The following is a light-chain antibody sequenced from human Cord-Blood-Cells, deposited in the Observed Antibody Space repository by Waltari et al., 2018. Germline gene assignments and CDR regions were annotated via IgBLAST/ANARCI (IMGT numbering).Light chain of an antibody. Sequence: SSALTPPPPLSVSSGQTASITCTVVNLGDNYACWYQQKPVQAPGLAIYKDSTRPSGIPDRFSGSNSGNTATLTIRGTQAMDEADYYSQAWDSSNVVFGGGTKLTVL. CDR1: NLGDNY. CDR2: KDS. CDR3: QAWDSSNVV. V-gene: IGLV3-1*01. J-gene: IGLJ2*01.